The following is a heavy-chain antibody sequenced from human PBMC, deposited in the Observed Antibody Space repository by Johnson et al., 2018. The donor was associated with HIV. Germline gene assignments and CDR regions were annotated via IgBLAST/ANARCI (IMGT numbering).Heavy chain of an antibody. V-gene: IGHV3-66*01. CDR3: AREELEPDVFDI. D-gene: IGHD1-1*01. CDR1: GFTFSNAW. J-gene: IGHJ3*02. CDR2: IYSGGST. Sequence: VQLVESGGGLVKPGGSLRLSCAASGFTFSNAWMSWVRQAPGKGLEWVSVIYSGGSTYYEDSVKGRFTISRDNSKNTLYLQMHSLRIEDTAVYYCAREELEPDVFDIWGQGTMVTVSS.